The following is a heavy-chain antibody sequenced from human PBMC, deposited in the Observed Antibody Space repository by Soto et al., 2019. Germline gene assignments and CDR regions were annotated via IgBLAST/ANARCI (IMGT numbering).Heavy chain of an antibody. CDR1: GYTLTTYG. D-gene: IGHD6-19*01. Sequence: ASVKVSCKASGYTLTTYGMSWVRQAPGQGLEWMAWISAYNGDTKYAQKLQGRVTMTTDTSTSTAYMELRNLTSDDTAVYYCARSAITVAGTRYFQHWGQGTLVTVSS. J-gene: IGHJ1*01. CDR2: ISAYNGDT. CDR3: ARSAITVAGTRYFQH. V-gene: IGHV1-18*01.